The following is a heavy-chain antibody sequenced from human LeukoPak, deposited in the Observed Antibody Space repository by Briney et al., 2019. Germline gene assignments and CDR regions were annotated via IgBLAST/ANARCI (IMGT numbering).Heavy chain of an antibody. V-gene: IGHV3-23*01. CDR3: AKDPRFYYDSSGYRF. J-gene: IGHJ4*02. CDR1: GYTFSSYA. Sequence: GGSLRLSCAASGYTFSSYAMSWVRQAPGKGLEWVSAISGSGGSIYYADSVKGRFTISRDNSKNTLYLQMNSLRAEDTAVYYGAKDPRFYYDSSGYRFWGQGTLVTVSS. CDR2: ISGSGGSI. D-gene: IGHD3-22*01.